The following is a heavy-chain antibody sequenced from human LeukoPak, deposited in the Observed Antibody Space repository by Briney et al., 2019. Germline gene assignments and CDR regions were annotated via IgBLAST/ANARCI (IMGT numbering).Heavy chain of an antibody. V-gene: IGHV3-23*01. CDR2: MSAGGTST. CDR1: GFTFSYYS. CDR3: AKMRGIVITFGGVIFDS. Sequence: PGGSLRLSCAASGFTFSYYSMNWVRQAPGKGQGWVSGMSAGGTSTYYADSVKGRFTISRDNSKNTLYLHMDSLRAEDTAIYYCAKMRGIVITFGGVIFDSWGQGTLATVSS. J-gene: IGHJ4*02. D-gene: IGHD3-16*01.